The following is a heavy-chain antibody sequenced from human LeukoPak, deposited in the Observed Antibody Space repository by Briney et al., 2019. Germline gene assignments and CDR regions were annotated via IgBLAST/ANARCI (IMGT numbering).Heavy chain of an antibody. CDR1: GYTFTGYY. CDR2: INPNSGGT. CDR3: ARDYYGSGSYYQLGY. D-gene: IGHD3-10*01. J-gene: IGHJ4*02. V-gene: IGHV1-2*02. Sequence: GASVKVSCKASGYTFTGYYMHWVRQAPGQGLEWMGWINPNSGGTKYVQKFQGRVTMTRDTSITTVYMELSSLRSDDTAVYYCARDYYGSGSYYQLGYWGQGTLVTVSS.